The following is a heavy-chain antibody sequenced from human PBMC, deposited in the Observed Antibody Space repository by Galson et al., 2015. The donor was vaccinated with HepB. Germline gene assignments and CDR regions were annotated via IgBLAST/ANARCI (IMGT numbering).Heavy chain of an antibody. Sequence: SLRLSCAASGFSFSNFAMHWVRQAPGKGLEWVAFIRFDGSNKYYGDSVKGRFTISRDNSKNMLYLQMNSLRTEDTAVYYCAKDRADAYWYFDLWGRGTLVTVSS. D-gene: IGHD3-10*01. CDR1: GFSFSNFA. J-gene: IGHJ2*01. CDR3: AKDRADAYWYFDL. CDR2: IRFDGSNK. V-gene: IGHV3-30*02.